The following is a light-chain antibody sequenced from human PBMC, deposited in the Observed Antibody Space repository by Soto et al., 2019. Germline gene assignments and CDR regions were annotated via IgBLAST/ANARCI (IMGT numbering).Light chain of an antibody. Sequence: QPVLTQSPSASASLGASVKLTCTLSSGHSTSAIAWHQQQPGKGPRYLMKLNRDGSHKKGVGIPDRLSGSSSGAERYLTISSLQSEDEADYYCQTWATGPPGVFGGGTKLTVL. CDR2: LNRDGSH. J-gene: IGLJ3*02. CDR3: QTWATGPPGV. CDR1: SGHSTSA. V-gene: IGLV4-69*01.